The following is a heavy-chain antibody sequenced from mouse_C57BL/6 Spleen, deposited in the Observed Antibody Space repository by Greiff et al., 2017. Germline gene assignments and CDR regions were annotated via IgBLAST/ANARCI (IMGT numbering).Heavy chain of an antibody. D-gene: IGHD2-5*01. V-gene: IGHV14-1*01. Sequence: EVQLQQSGAELVRPGASVKLSCTASGFNIKDYYMHWVKQRPEQGLEWIGRIDPEDGDTEYAPKFQGKATMTADTSSNTAYLQLSSLTSEDTAVYYCTCTIATTTGGYWYFDVWGTGTTVTVSS. CDR3: TCTIATTTGGYWYFDV. CDR1: GFNIKDYY. CDR2: IDPEDGDT. J-gene: IGHJ1*03.